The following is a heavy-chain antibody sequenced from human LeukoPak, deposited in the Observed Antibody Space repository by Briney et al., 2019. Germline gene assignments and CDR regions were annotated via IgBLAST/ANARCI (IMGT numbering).Heavy chain of an antibody. CDR2: INPNTGGT. CDR3: ARESFYSGNYYYYYYIDV. Sequence: ASVRVSCKASGYTFTDYYVYWIRQAPGQGLEWMGWINPNTGGTNYAQNFQGRVTMTRDTSISTAFMELNSLRSDDTAMYYCARESFYSGNYYYYYYIDVWRKGTTVTVSS. V-gene: IGHV1-2*02. J-gene: IGHJ6*03. D-gene: IGHD5-12*01. CDR1: GYTFTDYY.